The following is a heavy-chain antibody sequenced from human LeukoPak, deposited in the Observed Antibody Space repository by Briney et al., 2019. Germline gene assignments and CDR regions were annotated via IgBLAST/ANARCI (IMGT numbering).Heavy chain of an antibody. CDR1: GGSISSFY. D-gene: IGHD6-19*01. J-gene: IGHJ3*02. CDR2: IYYSGST. Sequence: PSETLSLTCTVSGGSISSFYWSWIRQPPGKGLELIGYIYYSGSTHCNPSLESRVTISVDTSKNQFSLRLRSVTAADTAVYYCAKYAWGWLDIWGQGTMVTVSS. V-gene: IGHV4-59*08. CDR3: AKYAWGWLDI.